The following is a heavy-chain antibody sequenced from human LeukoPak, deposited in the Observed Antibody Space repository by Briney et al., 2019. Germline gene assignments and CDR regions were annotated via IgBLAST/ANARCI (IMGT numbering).Heavy chain of an antibody. CDR2: ISYSGST. V-gene: IGHV4-59*01. J-gene: IGHJ6*03. D-gene: IGHD6-6*01. Sequence: SETLSLTCTVSGGSISSYYWSWIRQPPGKGLEWIGYISYSGSTNYNPSLKSRVAISVDTSKSQFSLKLSSVTAAHTAIYYCASGIVPDYYYYYMDVWGKGTTVTVSS. CDR1: GGSISSYY. CDR3: ASGIVPDYYYYYMDV.